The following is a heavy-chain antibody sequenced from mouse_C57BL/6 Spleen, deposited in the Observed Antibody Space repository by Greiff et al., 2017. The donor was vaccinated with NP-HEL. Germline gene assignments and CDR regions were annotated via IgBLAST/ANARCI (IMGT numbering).Heavy chain of an antibody. J-gene: IGHJ2*01. CDR1: GYSITSGYD. V-gene: IGHV3-1*01. CDR3: ARGGYSNYFDY. Sequence: EVKLEESGPGMVKPSQSLSLTCTVTGYSITSGYDWHWIRHFPGNKLEWMGYISYSGSTNYNPSLKSRISITHDTSKNHFFLKLNSVTTEDTATYYCARGGYSNYFDYWGQGTTLTVSS. D-gene: IGHD2-5*01. CDR2: ISYSGST.